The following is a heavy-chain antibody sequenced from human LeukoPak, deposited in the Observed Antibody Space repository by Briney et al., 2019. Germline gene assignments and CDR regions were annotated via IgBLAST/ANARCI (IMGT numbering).Heavy chain of an antibody. CDR1: GFTFSSYA. D-gene: IGHD3-10*01. CDR2: ISGSGGST. V-gene: IGHV3-23*01. J-gene: IGHJ6*03. Sequence: GGSLRLSCAASGFTFSSYAMSWVRQAPGKGLEWVSAISGSGGSTYYADSVKGRFTISRDNSKNTLYLQMNSLRAEDTAVYYCAKRVEVGKGRYGSGSRYYYYYMDVWGKGTTVTVSS. CDR3: AKRVEVGKGRYGSGSRYYYYYMDV.